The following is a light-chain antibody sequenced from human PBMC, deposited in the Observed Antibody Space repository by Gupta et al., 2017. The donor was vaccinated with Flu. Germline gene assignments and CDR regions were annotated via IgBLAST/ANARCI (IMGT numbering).Light chain of an antibody. CDR3: SSYTSSNTVV. J-gene: IGLJ2*01. CDR2: EVN. V-gene: IGLV2-14*01. Sequence: QSALTQPASVSGYPGQSITISCTGTSSDVGGFKYVSWYQQNPGKAPKLMIYEVNNRPSGVSNRFSGSKSGNTGSLTIYGLQTEDEADYYCSSYTSSNTVVFGGVTKLTVL. CDR1: SSDVGGFKY.